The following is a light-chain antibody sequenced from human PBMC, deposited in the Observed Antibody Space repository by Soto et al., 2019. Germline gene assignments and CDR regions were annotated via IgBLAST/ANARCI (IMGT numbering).Light chain of an antibody. Sequence: IQVSQPPSTLSFPLADTVTNTYGASQSISSWLAWYQQKPGKAPKLLIYASYTLQSGVPSRFSGRGSGSDFTLTISRLQPEDFATYCCQQCYCRPQSFAQGTKVEI. CDR1: QSISSW. CDR3: QQCYCRPQS. J-gene: IGKJ1*01. V-gene: IGKV1-39*01. CDR2: ASY.